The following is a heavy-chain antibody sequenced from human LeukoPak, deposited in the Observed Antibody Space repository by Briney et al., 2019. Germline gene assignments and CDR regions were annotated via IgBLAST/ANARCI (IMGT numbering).Heavy chain of an antibody. CDR3: ARVLPYSEFDY. CDR2: INPNSGGT. J-gene: IGHJ4*02. Sequence: WMGWINPNSGGTNYAQKFQGRVTMTRDTSISTAYMELSRLRSDDTAVYYCARVLPYSEFDYWGQGTLVTVSS. D-gene: IGHD4-11*01. V-gene: IGHV1-2*02.